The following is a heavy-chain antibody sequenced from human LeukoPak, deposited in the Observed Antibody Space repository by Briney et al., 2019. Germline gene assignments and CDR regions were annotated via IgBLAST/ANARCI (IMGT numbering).Heavy chain of an antibody. J-gene: IGHJ4*02. CDR3: ARDLVPAPNDRHFES. CDR1: GFTSFSTYG. CDR2: ISQTGDST. Sequence: GGTLRLSCAASGFTSFSTYGMTWVRQAPGKGLEWVSSISQTGDSTSYTDSVKGRFSVSRDNSKNTLHLQMNSLRADDTAVYYCARDLVPAPNDRHFESWGQGTLVTVSS. D-gene: IGHD1-1*01. V-gene: IGHV3-23*01.